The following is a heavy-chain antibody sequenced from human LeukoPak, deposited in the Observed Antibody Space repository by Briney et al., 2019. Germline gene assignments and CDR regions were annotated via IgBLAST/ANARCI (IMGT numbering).Heavy chain of an antibody. D-gene: IGHD5-18*01. V-gene: IGHV3-53*01. Sequence: PGGSLRLSCAASGFTVSNSYMSWVRQAPGKGLEWVSVIYSGGSTYYADSVQGRFTISRDNSKNTLYLQMSSLRAEDTAVYYCARSWAMAQNLDSWGQGTLVTVSS. CDR1: GFTVSNSY. CDR3: ARSWAMAQNLDS. J-gene: IGHJ4*02. CDR2: IYSGGST.